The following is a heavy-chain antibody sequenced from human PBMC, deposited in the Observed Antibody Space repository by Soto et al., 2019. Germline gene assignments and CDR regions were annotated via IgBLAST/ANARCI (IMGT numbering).Heavy chain of an antibody. J-gene: IGHJ4*02. Sequence: QITLKESGPTLVKPTQTLTLTCTFSGFSLSTSGVSVGWIRQPPGKALEWLALIYWDDDKRLSPSQKRRLTITEDTSKNEVVLAMSYMDPVDTATYYCAHRYCSGGRCLTFGHWGQGTLVTVSS. D-gene: IGHD2-15*01. CDR3: AHRYCSGGRCLTFGH. V-gene: IGHV2-5*02. CDR1: GFSLSTSGVS. CDR2: IYWDDDK.